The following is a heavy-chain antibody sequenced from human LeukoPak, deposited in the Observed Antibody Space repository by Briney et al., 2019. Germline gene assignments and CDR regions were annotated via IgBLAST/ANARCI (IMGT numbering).Heavy chain of an antibody. CDR2: INPSGGST. CDR1: GYTFTSYY. V-gene: IGHV1-46*01. Sequence: ASVKVSCKASGYTFTSYYMHWVRQAPGQGLEWMGIINPSGGSTSYAQTFQGRDTMTRDTSTSTVYMELSSLSSEAAAVYYCARVNSYYDSSGYYFYWGQGTLVTVSS. CDR3: ARVNSYYDSSGYYFY. J-gene: IGHJ4*02. D-gene: IGHD3-22*01.